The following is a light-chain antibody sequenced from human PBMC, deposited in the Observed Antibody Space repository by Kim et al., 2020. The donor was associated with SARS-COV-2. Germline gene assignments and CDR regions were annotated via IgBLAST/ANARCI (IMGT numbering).Light chain of an antibody. Sequence: EIVMTQSPATLSVSPGERATLSCRASQSVSSNLAWYQQKPGQAPRLLIYGASTRATGIPARFSGSGSGTEFTLTISSLQSEDFAVYYCQQYNNWPLTLGGGTKLE. CDR2: GAS. V-gene: IGKV3-15*01. J-gene: IGKJ4*01. CDR3: QQYNNWPLT. CDR1: QSVSSN.